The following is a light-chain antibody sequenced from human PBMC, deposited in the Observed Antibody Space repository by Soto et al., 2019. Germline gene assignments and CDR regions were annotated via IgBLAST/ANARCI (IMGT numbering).Light chain of an antibody. CDR3: QQYGSSPQT. CDR1: QSVTSSC. J-gene: IGKJ1*01. CDR2: GAS. V-gene: IGKV3-20*01. Sequence: EIVLTQSPGTLSLSPGERATLSCRASQSVTSSCLAWYQQKPGQAPRLLIFGASSGATDIPDRFGGSGSGTDFTLTISRLEPEDFAVYYCQQYGSSPQTFGQGTKVDIK.